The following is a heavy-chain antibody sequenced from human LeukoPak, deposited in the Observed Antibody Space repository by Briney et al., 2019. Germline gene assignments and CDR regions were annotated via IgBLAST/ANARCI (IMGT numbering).Heavy chain of an antibody. CDR3: ARAWGSSSWGYYFDY. Sequence: SETLSLTCTVSGGSISSYYWSWIRQPPGKGLEWIGYIYYSGSTNYNPSLKSRVTISVDTSKNQFSLKLSSVTAADTAVYYCARAWGSSSWGYYFDYWGQGTLVTVSS. D-gene: IGHD6-13*01. CDR1: GGSISSYY. V-gene: IGHV4-59*01. CDR2: IYYSGST. J-gene: IGHJ4*02.